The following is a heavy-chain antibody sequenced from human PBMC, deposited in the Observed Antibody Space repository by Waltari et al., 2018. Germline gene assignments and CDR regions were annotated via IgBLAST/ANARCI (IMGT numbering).Heavy chain of an antibody. Sequence: HVPLVQSGAEVKKPGSSATVSCKASVGPVSRSAIGRVRPAPAQRLEWMGGIIPILGIANYAQKFQGRVTITADESTSTAYMELSSLRSEDTAVYYCARVGLAARPLDYYYYMDVWGKGTTVTVSS. D-gene: IGHD6-6*01. CDR2: IIPILGIA. J-gene: IGHJ6*03. CDR1: VGPVSRSA. V-gene: IGHV1-69*04. CDR3: ARVGLAARPLDYYYYMDV.